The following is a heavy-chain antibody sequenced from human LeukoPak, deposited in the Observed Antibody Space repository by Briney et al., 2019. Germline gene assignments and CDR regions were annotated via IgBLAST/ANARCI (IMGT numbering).Heavy chain of an antibody. CDR2: IRNQAYGGTT. D-gene: IGHD3-3*02. Sequence: GGSLRLSCTFSGYTFGDYAMTWARQAPGKGLEGVGFIRNQAYGGTTQYAASVKGRFTISINDSKGSAELQMNTLTTGDTAVYYCTRAPGNAHFWRGYSENKFGPWGQGTLVTVSS. CDR3: TRAPGNAHFWRGYSENKFGP. CDR1: GYTFGDYA. J-gene: IGHJ5*02. V-gene: IGHV3-49*04.